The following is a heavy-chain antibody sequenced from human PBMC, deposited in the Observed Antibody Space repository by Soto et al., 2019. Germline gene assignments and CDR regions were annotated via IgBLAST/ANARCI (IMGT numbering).Heavy chain of an antibody. CDR3: ARGEEGATHYYYYGMDV. CDR2: IYTSGST. J-gene: IGHJ6*02. V-gene: IGHV4-4*07. Sequence: SETLSLTCTVSGGSISSYYWSWIRQPDGKGLEWSGRIYTSGSTNYNPSLKSRVTMPVATSKNQFSLKLSSVTAAATAVYYCARGEEGATHYYYYGMDVWGQGTTVTVS. CDR1: GGSISSYY. D-gene: IGHD2-15*01.